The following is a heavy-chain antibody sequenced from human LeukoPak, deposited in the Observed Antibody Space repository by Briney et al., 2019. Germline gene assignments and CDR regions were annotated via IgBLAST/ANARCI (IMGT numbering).Heavy chain of an antibody. CDR2: INPNSCGT. V-gene: IGHV1-2*06. D-gene: IGHD3-16*01. CDR1: GYTFTGYY. Sequence: ASVKVSCKASGYTFTGYYMHWVRQAPGQGLEWMGRINPNSCGTNYAQKFHDRVTMTRDTSISTAYMELSRLRSDDTAVYYCATPYDYVWGSPMDVWGKGTTVTVSS. CDR3: ATPYDYVWGSPMDV. J-gene: IGHJ6*03.